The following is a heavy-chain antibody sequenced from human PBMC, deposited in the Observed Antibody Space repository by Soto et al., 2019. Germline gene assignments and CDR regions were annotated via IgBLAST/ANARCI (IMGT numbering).Heavy chain of an antibody. CDR3: ARVRELPHQYYYYGMDV. V-gene: IGHV1-18*01. J-gene: IGHJ6*02. D-gene: IGHD1-26*01. Sequence: QVQLVQSGAEVKKPGASVKVSCKASGYTFTSYGISWVRQAPGQGLEWMGWISAYNGNTNYAQKLQGRVTMTTDTSTSTAYMELRSLRSDDTAVYYCARVRELPHQYYYYGMDVWGQGTTVTVSS. CDR2: ISAYNGNT. CDR1: GYTFTSYG.